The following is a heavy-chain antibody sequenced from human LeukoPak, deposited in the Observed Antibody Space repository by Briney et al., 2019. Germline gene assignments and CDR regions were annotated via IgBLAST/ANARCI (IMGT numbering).Heavy chain of an antibody. J-gene: IGHJ5*02. CDR2: ISSDVNNK. Sequence: GSLRLSCAASGFTFSSFGMHWVRQAPGKGLDWVAVISSDVNNKNYADSVKGRFTISRDNSKRTLYLQMNSLRSDDTAVYYCATSEHYYGSGSYGWFDPWGQGTLVTVSS. CDR3: ATSEHYYGSGSYGWFDP. D-gene: IGHD3-10*01. V-gene: IGHV3-30*03. CDR1: GFTFSSFG.